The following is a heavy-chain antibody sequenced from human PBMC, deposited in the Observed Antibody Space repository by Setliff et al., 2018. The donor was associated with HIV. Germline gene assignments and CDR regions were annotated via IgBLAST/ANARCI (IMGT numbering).Heavy chain of an antibody. J-gene: IGHJ4*02. D-gene: IGHD3-10*01. Sequence: PGGSLRLSCVASGFSFSAYGMYWIRQAPGKGLEWVAFIWYDGSKKYYADSVKGRFTISRDNSKNTLYLQMNSLRAEDTAVYYCARKPRDGYYIDYWGQGTLVTVSS. CDR2: IWYDGSKK. V-gene: IGHV3-30*02. CDR3: ARKPRDGYYIDY. CDR1: GFSFSAYG.